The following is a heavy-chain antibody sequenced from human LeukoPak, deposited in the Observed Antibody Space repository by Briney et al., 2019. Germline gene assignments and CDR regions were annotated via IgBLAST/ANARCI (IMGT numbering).Heavy chain of an antibody. CDR2: IYHSGST. D-gene: IGHD3-10*01. V-gene: IGHV4-30-2*01. CDR1: GGSISSGGYS. Sequence: SETLSLTCAVSGGSISSGGYSWSWIRQPPGKSLEWIGYIYHSGSTYYNPSLKSRVTISVDRSKNQFSLKLSSVTAADTAVYYCATTGSGSFYYYYGMDVWGKGTTVTVSS. CDR3: ATTGSGSFYYYYGMDV. J-gene: IGHJ6*04.